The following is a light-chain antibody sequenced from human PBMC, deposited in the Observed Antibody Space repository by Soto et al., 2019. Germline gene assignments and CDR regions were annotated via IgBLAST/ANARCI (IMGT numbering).Light chain of an antibody. V-gene: IGKV3D-15*01. CDR1: QSVSSN. CDR3: QQYNNWPPKT. J-gene: IGKJ1*01. Sequence: EIVMTQSPATLSVSPGERATLSCRASQSVSSNLAWYQQKPGQAPSLLIYGASKTATGIPARFSGSGAGTKITLTISSLQSEDFAAYYCQQYNNWPPKTFGQGTKVDIK. CDR2: GAS.